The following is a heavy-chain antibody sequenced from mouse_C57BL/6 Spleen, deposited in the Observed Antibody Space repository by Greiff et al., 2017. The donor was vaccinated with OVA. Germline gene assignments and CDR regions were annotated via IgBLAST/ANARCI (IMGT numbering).Heavy chain of an antibody. CDR2: INPNNGGT. D-gene: IGHD1-1*01. CDR1: GYTFTDYN. V-gene: IGHV1-22*01. CDR3: ATGSRRYYAMDY. Sequence: VQLQQSGPELVKPGASVKMSCKASGYTFTDYNMNWVKQSHGTSLEWIGYINPNNGGTRYNQKFKGKATLTVNKSSSTACMELRILTSEDSAVYDGATGSRRYYAMDYWGQGTSVTVSS. J-gene: IGHJ4*01.